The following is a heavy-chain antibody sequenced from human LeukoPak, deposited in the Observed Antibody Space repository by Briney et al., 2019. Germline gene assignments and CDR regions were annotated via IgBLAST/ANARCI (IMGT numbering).Heavy chain of an antibody. J-gene: IGHJ6*02. CDR1: GFTFNTYT. CDR2: ISYDESNR. Sequence: GGSLRLSCAASGFTFNTYTMHWVRQAPGKGLEWVAVISYDESNRYYADSVKGRFTISRDNSKNTLYLQMNSLRAEDTAVYYCARDRLLSSWGYYGMDVWGQGTTVTVSS. D-gene: IGHD7-27*01. CDR3: ARDRLLSSWGYYGMDV. V-gene: IGHV3-30-3*01.